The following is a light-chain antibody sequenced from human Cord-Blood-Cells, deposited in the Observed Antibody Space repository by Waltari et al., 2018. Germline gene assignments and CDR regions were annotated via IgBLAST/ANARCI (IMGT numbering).Light chain of an antibody. CDR1: QDISNN. J-gene: IGKJ3*01. CDR3: QQYDNLPRT. CDR2: DAS. V-gene: IGKV1-33*01. Sequence: DIQMTQSPSSLSASVGDRVTTTCQASQDISNNLNWYQQKPGKAPKRLIYDASNLETGGPSRFSGSGSGTDFTFTISSLQPEDIATYYCQQYDNLPRTFGPGTKVDIK.